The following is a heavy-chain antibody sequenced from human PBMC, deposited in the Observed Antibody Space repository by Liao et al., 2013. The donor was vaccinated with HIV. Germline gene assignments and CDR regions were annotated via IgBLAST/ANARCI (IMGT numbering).Heavy chain of an antibody. V-gene: IGHV4-34*01. CDR3: ARARWGYDTSGLRLYYHYMDV. J-gene: IGHJ6*03. Sequence: QVQLQQWGAGLLKPSETLSLTCAVYGGSFSSYYYWSWIRQPPGKGLEWIGEINHSGSTNYNPSLKSRVTISVDTSKNQFSLKLSSVTAADTAVYYCARARWGYDTSGLRLYYHYMDVWGKGTTVTVSS. CDR1: GGSFSSYYY. CDR2: INHSGST. D-gene: IGHD3-22*01.